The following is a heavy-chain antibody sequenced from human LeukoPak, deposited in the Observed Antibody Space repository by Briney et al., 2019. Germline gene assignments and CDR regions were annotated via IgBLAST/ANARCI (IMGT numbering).Heavy chain of an antibody. V-gene: IGHV1-18*01. CDR1: GYTFTSYG. D-gene: IGHD4-17*01. CDR3: ARDWDYGDYGPPPGY. Sequence: GASVKVSCKASGYTFTSYGISWVRQAPGQGLEWMGWISAYNGNTNNAQKLQGRVTMTTDTSTSTAYMELRSLRSDDTAVYYCARDWDYGDYGPPPGYWGQGTLVTVSS. CDR2: ISAYNGNT. J-gene: IGHJ4*02.